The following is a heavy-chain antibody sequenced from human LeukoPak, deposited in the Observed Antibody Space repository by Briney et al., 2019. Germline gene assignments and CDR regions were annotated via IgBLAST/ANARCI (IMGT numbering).Heavy chain of an antibody. V-gene: IGHV3-30-3*01. J-gene: IGHJ4*02. CDR2: ISYDGSNK. CDR1: GFTSSSYA. Sequence: GGSLRLSCAASGFTSSSYAMHWVRQAPGKGLEWVAVISYDGSNKYYADSVKGRFTISRDNSKNTLYLQMNSLRAEDTAVYYCASTRYDSSGYYYSYWGQGTLVTVSS. CDR3: ASTRYDSSGYYYSY. D-gene: IGHD3-22*01.